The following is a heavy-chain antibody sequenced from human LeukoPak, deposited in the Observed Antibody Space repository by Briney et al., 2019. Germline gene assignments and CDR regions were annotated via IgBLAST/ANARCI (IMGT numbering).Heavy chain of an antibody. J-gene: IGHJ4*02. D-gene: IGHD3-3*01. V-gene: IGHV4-39*07. CDR2: IYYSGST. Sequence: SETLSLTCTVSGGSISSSSYYWGWIRQPPGKGLEWIGSIYYSGSTYYNPSLKSRVTISVDTSKNQFSLKLSSVTAADTAVYYCARDDDFWSGYYYFDYWGQGTLVTVSS. CDR1: GGSISSSSYY. CDR3: ARDDDFWSGYYYFDY.